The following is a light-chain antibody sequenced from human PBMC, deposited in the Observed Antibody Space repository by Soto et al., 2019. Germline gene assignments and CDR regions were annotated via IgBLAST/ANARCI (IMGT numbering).Light chain of an antibody. CDR1: GAHSNYA. Sequence: QSVLTQSPSASASLGASVKLTCTLSGAHSNYAIAWHQQRPEKGPRYLMKLNSDGSHSKGDGIPDRFSGSSSGAERSLTISSLQSEDEADYYCQTWGTDSGVFGAGTKLTVL. V-gene: IGLV4-69*01. J-gene: IGLJ3*02. CDR2: LNSDGSH. CDR3: QTWGTDSGV.